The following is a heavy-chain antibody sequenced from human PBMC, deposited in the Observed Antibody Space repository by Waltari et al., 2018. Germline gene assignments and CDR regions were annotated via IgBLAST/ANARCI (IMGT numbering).Heavy chain of an antibody. V-gene: IGHV3-21*01. Sequence: EVQLVESGGGLVKPGGSLRLSCAASGFTFSSYSMNWVRQAPGKGLEWVSSISSSSSYIYYADSVKGRFTISRDNAKNSLYLQMNSLRAEDTAVYYCAKSRDYGGNYEYFQHWGQGTLVTVSS. D-gene: IGHD4-17*01. CDR3: AKSRDYGGNYEYFQH. CDR1: GFTFSSYS. J-gene: IGHJ1*01. CDR2: ISSSSSYI.